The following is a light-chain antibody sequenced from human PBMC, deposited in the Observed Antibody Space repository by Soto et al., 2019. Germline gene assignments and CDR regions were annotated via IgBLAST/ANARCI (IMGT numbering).Light chain of an antibody. CDR1: QSISSNS. CDR2: GAS. V-gene: IGKV3-20*01. J-gene: IGKJ1*01. Sequence: EMVLTQSPGTLSLSPGERATLSCRASQSISSNSLAWYQQKPGQAPRLFIYGASSRATGIPDRFSGSGSGTHFTLTISRLEPEDFAVYYCQQYNNWPRTFGQGTKVDIK. CDR3: QQYNNWPRT.